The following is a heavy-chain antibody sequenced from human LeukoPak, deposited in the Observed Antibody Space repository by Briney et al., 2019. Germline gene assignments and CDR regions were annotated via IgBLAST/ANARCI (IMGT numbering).Heavy chain of an antibody. V-gene: IGHV1-69*05. CDR2: IIPIFGTA. CDR1: GGTFSSYA. CDR3: ARDGSAGTTRTPRWFDP. Sequence: SVKVSCKASGGTFSSYAISWVRQAPGQGLEWMGGIIPIFGTANYAQKFQGRVTMTRDTSTSTVYMELSSLRSEDTAVYYCARDGSAGTTRTPRWFDPWGQGTLVTVSS. D-gene: IGHD6-19*01. J-gene: IGHJ5*02.